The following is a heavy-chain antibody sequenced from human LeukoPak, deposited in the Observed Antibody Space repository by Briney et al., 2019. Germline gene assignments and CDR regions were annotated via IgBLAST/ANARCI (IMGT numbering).Heavy chain of an antibody. Sequence: GGSLRLSCAASGFTFSSYGMSWVRQAPGKGLEWVSGISGSGGSTYYADSVKGRFTISRDNSKNTLYLQMNSLRAEDTAVYYCAKDSGYYYDSSGHDYWGQGTLVTVSS. J-gene: IGHJ4*02. CDR1: GFTFSSYG. CDR2: ISGSGGST. D-gene: IGHD3-22*01. CDR3: AKDSGYYYDSSGHDY. V-gene: IGHV3-23*01.